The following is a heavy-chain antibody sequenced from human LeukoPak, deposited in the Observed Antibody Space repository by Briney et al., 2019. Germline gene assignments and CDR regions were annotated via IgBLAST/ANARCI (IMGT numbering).Heavy chain of an antibody. D-gene: IGHD6-19*01. V-gene: IGHV3-43D*03. J-gene: IGHJ4*02. CDR2: ISWDGGSS. CDR1: GFTFDDYA. Sequence: GGSLRLSCAASGFTFDDYAMHWVRHAPGKGLEWVSLISWDGGSSYYADSVKGRFTISRDKRKNSLYLQMNSLRAEDTALYYCAKDSVAVTGTGNIDYWGQGTLVTVSS. CDR3: AKDSVAVTGTGNIDY.